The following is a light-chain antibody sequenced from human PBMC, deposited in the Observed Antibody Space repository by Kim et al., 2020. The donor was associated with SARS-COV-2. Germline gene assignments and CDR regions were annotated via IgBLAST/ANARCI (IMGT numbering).Light chain of an antibody. CDR1: SGTIDSSY. CDR2: EHA. V-gene: IGLV6-57*01. Sequence: GKTVTISGTRSSGTIDSSYVQWYQQRPGSPPTTVIYEHAQRPSGVPDRFSGSIDRSSNSASLTISGLKTEDEADYYCQSYDSNRWLFGGGTQLTVL. J-gene: IGLJ3*02. CDR3: QSYDSNRWL.